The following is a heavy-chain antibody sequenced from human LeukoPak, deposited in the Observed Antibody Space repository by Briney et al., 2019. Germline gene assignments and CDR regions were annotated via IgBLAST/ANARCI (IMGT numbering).Heavy chain of an antibody. CDR1: GFTFSSYW. CDR3: ARNVPGSYPDY. V-gene: IGHV3-7*01. D-gene: IGHD3-10*01. J-gene: IGHJ4*02. CDR2: IKQDGSEK. Sequence: GGSLRLSCAASGFTFSSYWMSWVRQAPGKGLEWMANIKQDGSEKYYVDSVKGRFTISRDNAKNSLYLQMNSLRAEDTAVYYCARNVPGSYPDYWGQGTLVTVSS.